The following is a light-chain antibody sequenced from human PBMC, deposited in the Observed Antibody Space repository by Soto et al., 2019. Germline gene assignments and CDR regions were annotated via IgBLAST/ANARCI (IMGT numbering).Light chain of an antibody. J-gene: IGKJ5*01. V-gene: IGKV3-15*01. CDR1: HSVNSH. CDR3: QQYKNWPL. CDR2: XXX. Sequence: MMMTQSPATLSVSPGERVTLSCRTSHSVNSHVAWYQQKPGQAPRLLLYXXXXXXXXXXXRFSDSGFGTEFTLTIRSLQSEDFAVYYCQQYKNWPLFGQGTRLEIK.